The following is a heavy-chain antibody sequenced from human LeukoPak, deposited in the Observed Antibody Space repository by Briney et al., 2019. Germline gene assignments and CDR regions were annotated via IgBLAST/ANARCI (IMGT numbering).Heavy chain of an antibody. V-gene: IGHV5-51*01. CDR1: GYSFTSYW. CDR2: IYPGDSDT. J-gene: IGHJ5*02. CDR3: ARSLYDFWSGYFGFDP. D-gene: IGHD3-3*01. Sequence: GESLKISCKGSGYSFTSYWIGWVRQMPGKGLEWMGIIYPGDSDTRYSPSFQGQVTISADKSISTSYLQWSSLQASDTAMYYCARSLYDFWSGYFGFDPWGQGTLVTVSS.